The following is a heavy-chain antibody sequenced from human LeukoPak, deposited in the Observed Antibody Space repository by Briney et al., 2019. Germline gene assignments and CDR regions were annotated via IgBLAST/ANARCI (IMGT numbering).Heavy chain of an antibody. J-gene: IGHJ3*02. CDR3: ATGEGGSYYDSRGYYSDI. D-gene: IGHD3-22*01. CDR1: GFTFSSYE. CDR2: ISSSGTSI. V-gene: IGHV3-48*03. Sequence: GGSLRLSWAASGFTFSSYEMKWVRQAPGKGLEWVSYISSSGTSIYYADSVKGRFTISRDNAKNSLYLQMNSLRAEDTAVYYCATGEGGSYYDSRGYYSDIWGQGTMVTVSS.